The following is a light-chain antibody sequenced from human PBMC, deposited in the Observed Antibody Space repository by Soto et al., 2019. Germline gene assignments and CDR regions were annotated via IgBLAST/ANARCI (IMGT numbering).Light chain of an antibody. CDR1: QSVLYSSNKKNY. CDR2: WAS. V-gene: IGKV4-1*01. CDR3: QQYDSGWT. Sequence: DIVMTQSPDSLAVSLGERATINCKSSQSVLYSSNKKNYLAWYQQKSGQSPKVLIYWASTRESGVPDRFSGSGSGTDFTLTISRLEPEDFALYYCQQYDSGWTFGQGTKVEMK. J-gene: IGKJ1*01.